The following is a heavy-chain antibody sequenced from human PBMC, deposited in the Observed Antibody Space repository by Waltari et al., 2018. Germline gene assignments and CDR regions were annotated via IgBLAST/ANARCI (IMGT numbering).Heavy chain of an antibody. Sequence: GKKPGASVKVSCKASGYTFTSYAMHWVRQAPGQRLEWMGWINAGNGNTKYSQKFQGRVTITRDTSASTAYMELSSLRSEDTAAYYCASSTARYCTNGVCNWFDPWGQGTLVTVSS. CDR3: ASSTARYCTNGVCNWFDP. CDR2: INAGNGNT. CDR1: GYTFTSYA. D-gene: IGHD2-8*01. J-gene: IGHJ5*02. V-gene: IGHV1-3*01.